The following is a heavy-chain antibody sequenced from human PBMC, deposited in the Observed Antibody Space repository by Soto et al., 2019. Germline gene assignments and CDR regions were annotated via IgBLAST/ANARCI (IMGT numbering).Heavy chain of an antibody. CDR2: IIPIFGTA. J-gene: IGHJ6*02. CDR3: ARDYLRGVIIPYYYGMDV. CDR1: GGTFSSYA. Sequence: QVQLVQSGAEVKKPGSSVKVSCKASGGTFSSYAISWVRQAPGQGLEWMGGIIPIFGTANYAQKFQGRVTITADESTSTAYMELSSLRSEDTAVYYCARDYLRGVIIPYYYGMDVWGQGTTVTVSS. V-gene: IGHV1-69*01. D-gene: IGHD3-10*01.